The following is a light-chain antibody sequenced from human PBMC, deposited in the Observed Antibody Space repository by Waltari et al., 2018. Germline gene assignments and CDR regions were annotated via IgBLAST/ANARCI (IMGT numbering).Light chain of an antibody. V-gene: IGKV1-9*01. CDR2: AAS. CDR1: QGISNS. CDR3: QQLNTYPRT. J-gene: IGKJ1*01. Sequence: DIQLTQSPSFLSASVGDRVTITCRASQGISNSLVWYQQKPGKAPKILIYAASTLQSGVPSRFGGSGSGTEFTLTISCLQPEDFVTYYCQQLNTYPRTFGQGTKVEI.